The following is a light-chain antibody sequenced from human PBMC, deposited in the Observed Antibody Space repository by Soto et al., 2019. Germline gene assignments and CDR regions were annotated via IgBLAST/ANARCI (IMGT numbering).Light chain of an antibody. Sequence: QSVLTQPASVSGSPGQSITISCTGTSSDIGGYNFVSWYQRHPGKAPRLMIFGVSDRPSGVSDRFSGSKSGNTASLTISGLQAEDEADYFCSSYISSSTPYVFGTGTKLTVL. J-gene: IGLJ1*01. CDR1: SSDIGGYNF. V-gene: IGLV2-14*03. CDR2: GVS. CDR3: SSYISSSTPYV.